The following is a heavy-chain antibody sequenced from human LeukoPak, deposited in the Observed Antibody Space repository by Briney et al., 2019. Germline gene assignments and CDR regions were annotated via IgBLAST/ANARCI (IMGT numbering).Heavy chain of an antibody. V-gene: IGHV3-7*01. CDR2: IKQDGSEK. J-gene: IGHJ3*02. Sequence: GGSLRLSCAASGFIFSSYWMSWVRQAPGKGLEWVANIKQDGSEKYYVDSVRGRFTISRDNAKNSLYLQMNSLRAGDTAVYYCAKDRATYYYDSSGYIDAFDIWGQGTMVTVSS. CDR3: AKDRATYYYDSSGYIDAFDI. CDR1: GFIFSSYW. D-gene: IGHD3-22*01.